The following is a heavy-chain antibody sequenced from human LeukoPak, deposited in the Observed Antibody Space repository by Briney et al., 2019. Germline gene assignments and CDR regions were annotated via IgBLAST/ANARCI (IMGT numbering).Heavy chain of an antibody. J-gene: IGHJ5*02. D-gene: IGHD6-19*01. Sequence: SVKVSCKASGGTFSSYAISWVRQAPGQGLEWMGGIIPIFGTANYAQKFQGRVTITADESTSTAYMELSSLRPEDTAVYYCAREYSSGWLQWFDPWGQGTLVTVSS. CDR2: IIPIFGTA. CDR1: GGTFSSYA. CDR3: AREYSSGWLQWFDP. V-gene: IGHV1-69*13.